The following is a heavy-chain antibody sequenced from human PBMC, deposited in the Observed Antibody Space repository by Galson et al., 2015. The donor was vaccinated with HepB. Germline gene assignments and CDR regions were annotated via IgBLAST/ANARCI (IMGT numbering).Heavy chain of an antibody. V-gene: IGHV1-2*04. D-gene: IGHD1-26*01. CDR3: ARGFGDRGSYFHFDY. CDR2: INPNSGGT. J-gene: IGHJ4*02. CDR1: GYTFTGYY. Sequence: SGYTFTGYYMHWVRQAPGQGLEWMGWINPNSGGTNYAQKFQGWVTMTRDTSISTAYMELSRLRSDDTAVYYCARGFGDRGSYFHFDYWGQGTLVTVSS.